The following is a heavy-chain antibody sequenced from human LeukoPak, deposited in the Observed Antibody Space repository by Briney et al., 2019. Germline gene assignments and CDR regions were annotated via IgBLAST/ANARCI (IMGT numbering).Heavy chain of an antibody. CDR1: GGSFSDYY. Sequence: SETLSLTCAVYGGSFSDYYWSWIRQPPGKGLEWIGEINHGGSTNYNPSLKSRVTISVDTSKNQFSLKLSSVTAADTAVYYCARRVYYGSGSSRPFDYWGQGTLVTVSS. CDR3: ARRVYYGSGSSRPFDY. CDR2: INHGGST. D-gene: IGHD3-10*01. J-gene: IGHJ4*02. V-gene: IGHV4-34*01.